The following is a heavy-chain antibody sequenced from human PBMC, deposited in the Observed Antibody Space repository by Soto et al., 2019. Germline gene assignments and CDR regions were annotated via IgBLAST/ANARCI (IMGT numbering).Heavy chain of an antibody. V-gene: IGHV3-33*01. J-gene: IGHJ4*02. CDR1: GFTFSSYG. D-gene: IGHD3-22*01. Sequence: LRLSCAASGFTFSSYGMHWVRQAPGKGLEWVAVIWYDGSNKYYADSVKGRFTISRDNSKNTLYLQMNSLRAEDTAVYYCARGAISSSGSPTSCDYWGQGTLVTVSS. CDR2: IWYDGSNK. CDR3: ARGAISSSGSPTSCDY.